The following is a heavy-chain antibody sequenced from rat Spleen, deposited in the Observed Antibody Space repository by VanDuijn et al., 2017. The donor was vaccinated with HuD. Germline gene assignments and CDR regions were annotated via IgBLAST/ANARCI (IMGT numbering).Heavy chain of an antibody. V-gene: IGHV5-25*01. J-gene: IGHJ2*01. D-gene: IGHD1-12*02. Sequence: EVQLVESGGGLVQPGRSMKLSCTALGFTFSNYYMAWVRQAPTKGLEWVASISTGGGNTYYRDSVKGRFTISRDNAKSTLYLQMDSLRSEDTATYYCARSPPGSYYSYYFDYWGQGVMVTVSS. CDR1: GFTFSNYY. CDR3: ARSPPGSYYSYYFDY. CDR2: ISTGGGNT.